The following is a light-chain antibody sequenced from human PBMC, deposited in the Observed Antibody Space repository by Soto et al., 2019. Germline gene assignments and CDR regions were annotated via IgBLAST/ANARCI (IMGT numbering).Light chain of an antibody. CDR3: AAWDDSLNGVV. CDR2: YDD. J-gene: IGLJ2*01. Sequence: QAVVTQPPSVSEAPRQRVTISCSGSSSNIGNNAVNWYQQLPGKAPKLLIYYDDLVPSGVSDRFSGSKSGTSASLAISGLQSEDGADYYCAAWDDSLNGVVFGGGTKLTVL. V-gene: IGLV1-36*01. CDR1: SSNIGNNA.